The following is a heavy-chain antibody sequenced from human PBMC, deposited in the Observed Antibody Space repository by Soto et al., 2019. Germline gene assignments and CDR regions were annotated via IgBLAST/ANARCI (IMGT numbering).Heavy chain of an antibody. CDR2: ISYDGSNK. CDR3: ARGVEYCISTSCSGMDV. D-gene: IGHD2-2*01. CDR1: GFTFSSYA. J-gene: IGHJ6*02. V-gene: IGHV3-30-3*01. Sequence: PGGSLRLSCAASGFTFSSYAMHWVRQAPGKGLEWVAVISYDGSNKYYADSVKGRFTISRDNFKNTLYLQMNSLRAEDTAVYYCARGVEYCISTSCSGMDVWGQGTTVTVSS.